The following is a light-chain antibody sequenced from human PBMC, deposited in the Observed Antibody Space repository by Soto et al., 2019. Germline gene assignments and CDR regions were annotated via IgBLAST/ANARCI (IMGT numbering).Light chain of an antibody. V-gene: IGLV2-14*01. CDR2: EVT. Sequence: QSALTQPPSASGSSGQSVTISCSGTSSDVGAYNYVSWYQQHPGKAPKVIIYEVTNRPSGISDRFSGSKSGNTASLTISGLQAEDEADYYCCSYTSGTSVFGTGTKLTVL. CDR3: CSYTSGTSV. CDR1: SSDVGAYNY. J-gene: IGLJ1*01.